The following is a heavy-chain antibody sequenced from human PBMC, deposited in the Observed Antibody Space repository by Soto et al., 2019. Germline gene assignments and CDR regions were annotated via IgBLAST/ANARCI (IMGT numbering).Heavy chain of an antibody. J-gene: IGHJ5*01. CDR1: GYTFTKYG. CDR3: ARDVDIGTRPTGDWFDS. V-gene: IGHV1-18*01. CDR2: ISASSGNT. Sequence: ASVKVSCKASGYTFTKYGISWLRQAPGQGLEWMGWISASSGNTHYAQRFQGRVTVTTDTSTSTAYMELRTLRSDDTAVYYCARDVDIGTRPTGDWFDSWGQGTLVTVSS. D-gene: IGHD1-7*01.